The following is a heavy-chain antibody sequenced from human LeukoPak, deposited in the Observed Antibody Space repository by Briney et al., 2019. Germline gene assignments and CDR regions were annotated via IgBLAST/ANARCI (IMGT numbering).Heavy chain of an antibody. D-gene: IGHD5-12*01. CDR1: GGSISSYL. CDR3: ARGFRGYSGYDWYFDY. CDR2: THYSGST. J-gene: IGHJ4*02. Sequence: SETLSLICTVSGGSISSYLWNWIRQPPGKGLEWIGCTHYSGSTNYNPSLKSRVTMSLDTSKNQFSLKLSSVTAADTAVYYCARGFRGYSGYDWYFDYWGQGILVTVSS. V-gene: IGHV4-59*01.